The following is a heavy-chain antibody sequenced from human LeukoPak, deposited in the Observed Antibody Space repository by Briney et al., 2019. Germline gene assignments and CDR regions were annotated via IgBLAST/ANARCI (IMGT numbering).Heavy chain of an antibody. CDR2: INAGNGNT. D-gene: IGHD6-19*01. Sequence: ASVKVSCKASGYTFTSYAMHSVRQAPGQRLEWMGWINAGNGNTKYSQKFQGRVTITRDTSASTAYMELSSLRSEDTAVYYCATGYSSGWPYYFDYWGQGTLVTVSS. CDR1: GYTFTSYA. CDR3: ATGYSSGWPYYFDY. J-gene: IGHJ4*02. V-gene: IGHV1-3*01.